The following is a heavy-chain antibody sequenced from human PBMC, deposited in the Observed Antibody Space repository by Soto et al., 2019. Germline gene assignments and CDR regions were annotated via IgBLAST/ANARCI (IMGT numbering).Heavy chain of an antibody. V-gene: IGHV3-74*03. CDR2: IDSDGISA. Sequence: GGSLRLSCAASGFTFSSYWMXWVRQVPGKGLVWVSHIDSDGISATYADSVKGRFTISRDNAKNTVYLQMNSLRAEDTAVYYCVRDDVGVGIDYWGLGTLVTVSS. D-gene: IGHD1-26*01. J-gene: IGHJ4*02. CDR3: VRDDVGVGIDY. CDR1: GFTFSSYW.